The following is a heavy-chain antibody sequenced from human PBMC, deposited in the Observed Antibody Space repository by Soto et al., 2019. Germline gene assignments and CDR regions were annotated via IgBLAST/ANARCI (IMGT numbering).Heavy chain of an antibody. CDR1: GFTFSSYA. Sequence: EVQLLESGGGLVQPGGSLRLSCAASGFTFSSYAMSWVRQAPGKGLECVSAIRGSGGSTYYVDSVKGRFTISRDNSKNTRYLQMTSLRAEDTAVYYFSNFLWQQLGSAYWGQGTLVTVSS. CDR3: SNFLWQQLGSAY. CDR2: IRGSGGST. D-gene: IGHD6-13*01. V-gene: IGHV3-23*01. J-gene: IGHJ4*02.